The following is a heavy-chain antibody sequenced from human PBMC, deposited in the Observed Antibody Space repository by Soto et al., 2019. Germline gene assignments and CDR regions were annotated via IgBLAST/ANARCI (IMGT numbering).Heavy chain of an antibody. D-gene: IGHD4-17*01. J-gene: IGHJ4*02. V-gene: IGHV3-30*18. CDR1: GFTFSSYG. Sequence: QVQLVESGGGVVQPGRSLRLSCAASGFTFSSYGMHWVRQAPGKGLEWVAVISYDGSNKYYADSVKGRFTISRDNSKNTLYLQMNSLRAEETAVYYCAKALIRMTTVTYFDYWGQGTLVTVSS. CDR3: AKALIRMTTVTYFDY. CDR2: ISYDGSNK.